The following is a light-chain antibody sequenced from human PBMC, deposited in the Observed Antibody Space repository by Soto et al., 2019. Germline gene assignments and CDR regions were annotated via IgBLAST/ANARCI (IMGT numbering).Light chain of an antibody. V-gene: IGLV2-14*03. J-gene: IGLJ2*01. CDR1: SSDVGGYNY. Sequence: QSALTQPASVSGSPGQSIAISWTGTSSDVGGYNYVSWYQQHPGKAPRLMIFDVNHRPSGISTRFSGSKSGNTASLTISGLQAEDEADYYCCSYSGSNTIVVFGGGTKLTVL. CDR2: DVN. CDR3: CSYSGSNTIVV.